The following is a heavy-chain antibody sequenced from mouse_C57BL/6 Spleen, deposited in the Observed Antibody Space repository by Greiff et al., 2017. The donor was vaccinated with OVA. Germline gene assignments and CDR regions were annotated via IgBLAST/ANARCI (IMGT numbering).Heavy chain of an antibody. CDR1: GYTFTDYY. J-gene: IGHJ2*01. CDR3: AKGERGVDY. CDR2: INPNNGGT. Sequence: EVQLQQSGPELVKPGASVKISCKASGYTFTDYYMNWVTQSHGKSLEWIGDINPNNGGTSYNQKFKGKATLTVDKSSSTAYMELRSLTSEDSAVYYCAKGERGVDYGGQGTTLTVSS. V-gene: IGHV1-26*01.